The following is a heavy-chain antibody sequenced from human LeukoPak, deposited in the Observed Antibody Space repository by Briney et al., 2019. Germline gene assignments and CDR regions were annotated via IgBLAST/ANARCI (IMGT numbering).Heavy chain of an antibody. J-gene: IGHJ5*02. V-gene: IGHV4-4*07. CDR1: GCTIRSY. CDR3: ARDSRTTGEVKFDP. Sequence: SETLSLTCTVSGCTIRSYWSWIRQPAGKGLEWIGRIYGSGSTDYNPSLKSRVTMSIDTSKNQFSLNLISVTAADTAVYYCARDSRTTGEVKFDPWGQGTLVTVSS. D-gene: IGHD4-17*01. CDR2: IYGSGST.